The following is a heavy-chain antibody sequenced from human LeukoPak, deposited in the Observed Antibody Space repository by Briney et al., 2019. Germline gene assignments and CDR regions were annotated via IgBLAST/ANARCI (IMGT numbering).Heavy chain of an antibody. CDR2: INPDGTTT. D-gene: IGHD4-17*01. CDR3: VRIATVTTPDY. J-gene: IGHJ4*02. CDR1: GFTFSSYW. Sequence: PGGSLRLSCAASGFTFSSYWMHWVRQPLGKGLVWVSRINPDGTTTNYADSVKGRFTISRDNAKNTLYLQMNSLTAEDTALYYCVRIATVTTPDYWGQGTLVTVSS. V-gene: IGHV3-74*01.